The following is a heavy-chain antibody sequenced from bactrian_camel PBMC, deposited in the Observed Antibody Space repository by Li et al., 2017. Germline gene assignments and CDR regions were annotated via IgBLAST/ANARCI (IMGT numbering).Heavy chain of an antibody. Sequence: VQLVESGGGLVQPGGSLRLSCVASVITISNHGMSWVRQAPGKGLEWVSTITDSDRTYYTDSVKGRFTISRDNAKNMVYLQLNSLKTEDTAMYYCTKGVGGTPYNWGQGTQVTVS. CDR2: TITDSDRT. CDR1: VITISNHG. D-gene: IGHD6*01. CDR3: TKGVGGTPYN. V-gene: IGHV3S40*01. J-gene: IGHJ4*01.